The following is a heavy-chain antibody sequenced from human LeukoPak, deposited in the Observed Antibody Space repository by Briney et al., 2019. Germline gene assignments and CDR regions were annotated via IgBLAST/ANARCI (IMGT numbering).Heavy chain of an antibody. CDR3: ARYYDILTGYYCFDY. D-gene: IGHD3-9*01. CDR2: IKQDGSGG. J-gene: IGHJ4*02. V-gene: IGHV3-7*04. Sequence: PGGSLRLSCAASGFTFGSYWMSWVRQAPGKGLEWVANIKQDGSGGYYVGSVKGRFTISRDNAKDSLYLQMNSLRVEDTAVYYCARYYDILTGYYCFDYWGQGTLVTVSS. CDR1: GFTFGSYW.